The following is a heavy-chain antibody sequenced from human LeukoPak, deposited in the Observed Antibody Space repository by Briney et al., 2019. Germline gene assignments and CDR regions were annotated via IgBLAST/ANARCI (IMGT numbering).Heavy chain of an antibody. CDR2: INPYSGDT. Sequence: GASVKVSCKASGYTLTGYHIHWVRQAPEQGLEWMGRINPYSGDTNFAQKFQGRVTMTRDTSITTAYMDLSSLTPDDTAVYFCARDQGSLTRSWYTGYWGQGTQVTVSS. CDR3: ARDQGSLTRSWYTGY. CDR1: GYTLTGYH. J-gene: IGHJ4*02. V-gene: IGHV1-2*06. D-gene: IGHD6-13*01.